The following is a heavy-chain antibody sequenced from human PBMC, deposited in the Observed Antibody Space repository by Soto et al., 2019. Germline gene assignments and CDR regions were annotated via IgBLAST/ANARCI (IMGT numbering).Heavy chain of an antibody. CDR2: IYYGWNT. CDR1: GGSISDYY. CDR3: ARDREYYESSGLYFAY. Sequence: SETLSLTCSVSGGSISDYYWSWVRQTPGKGLEWIGYIYYGWNTNYNPSLKSRVTISVDTSKNQFSPKLISVTAADTAVYYCARDREYYESSGLYFAYWGQGTLVTVSS. J-gene: IGHJ4*02. D-gene: IGHD3-22*01. V-gene: IGHV4-59*01.